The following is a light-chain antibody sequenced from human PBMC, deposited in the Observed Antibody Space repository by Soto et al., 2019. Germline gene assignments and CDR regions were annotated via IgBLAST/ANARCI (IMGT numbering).Light chain of an antibody. V-gene: IGKV1-5*03. CDR3: QQYNSYPWT. CDR1: QSISSW. Sequence: DIQMIQSPSTLSASVGDRVTITCRASQSISSWLAWYQQKPGKAPKLLIYKASSLESGVPSRSSGSGSGTEFTLTISSLQPDDFATYYCQQYNSYPWTFGQGTKVDIK. J-gene: IGKJ1*01. CDR2: KAS.